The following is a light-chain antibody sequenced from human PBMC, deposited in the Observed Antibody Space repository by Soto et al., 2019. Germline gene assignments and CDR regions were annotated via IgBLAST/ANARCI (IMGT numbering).Light chain of an antibody. Sequence: QSALTQPASVSGSPGQSITISCTGTSSDVGDYNYVSWYQQHPGKALKLMIYDVSNPPSGVSNRFSGSKSGNTASLTISGLQAEDEADYYCSSYTSTSTLLYVFGTGTKLTVL. CDR3: SSYTSTSTLLYV. CDR1: SSDVGDYNY. CDR2: DVS. J-gene: IGLJ1*01. V-gene: IGLV2-14*01.